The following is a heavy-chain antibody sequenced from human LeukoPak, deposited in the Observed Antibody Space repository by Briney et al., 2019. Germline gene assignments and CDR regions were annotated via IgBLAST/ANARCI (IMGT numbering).Heavy chain of an antibody. CDR2: IYDSGST. Sequence: PSETLSLTCTASGGSINSYYWNWIRQPPGKGLEWIGCIYDSGSTKYNPSLKSRVTISVDTSKNQLSLKMSSVTAADTAVYYCARDAVATGVGAFDIWGQGTMVTVSS. V-gene: IGHV4-59*01. D-gene: IGHD5-12*01. CDR3: ARDAVATGVGAFDI. J-gene: IGHJ3*02. CDR1: GGSINSYY.